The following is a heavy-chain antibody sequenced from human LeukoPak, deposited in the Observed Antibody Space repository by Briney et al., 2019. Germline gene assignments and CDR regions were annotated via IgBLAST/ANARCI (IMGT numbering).Heavy chain of an antibody. D-gene: IGHD5-18*01. J-gene: IGHJ4*02. CDR3: ASSACYLLEY. CDR2: INSDGSRT. Sequence: GGSLRLSCAASGFTFSSYWMYWSRQAPGKGLVWVSRINSDGSRTSYADSVKGRFTISRDNAKNTLYLQMNSLRAEDTAVYYCASSACYLLEYWGQGTLVTVSS. V-gene: IGHV3-74*01. CDR1: GFTFSSYW.